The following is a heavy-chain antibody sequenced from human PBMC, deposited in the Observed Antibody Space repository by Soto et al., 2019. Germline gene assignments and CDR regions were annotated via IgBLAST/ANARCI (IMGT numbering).Heavy chain of an antibody. Sequence: QVQLVQSGAEVKKPGASVKVSCKASGYTFTGYYMHWVRQAPGQGLEWMGWINPNSGGTNYAQKFQGRDTMTRDTSISTAYMELSRRRSDDTAVYYCALTTVPRGKWCDPWGQGTLVTVSS. J-gene: IGHJ5*02. D-gene: IGHD1-1*01. CDR3: ALTTVPRGKWCDP. V-gene: IGHV1-2*02. CDR1: GYTFTGYY. CDR2: INPNSGGT.